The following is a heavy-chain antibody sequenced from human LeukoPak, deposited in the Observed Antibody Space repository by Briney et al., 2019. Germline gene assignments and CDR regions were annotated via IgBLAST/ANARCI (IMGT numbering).Heavy chain of an antibody. V-gene: IGHV3-66*02. D-gene: IGHD3-22*01. J-gene: IGHJ4*02. CDR2: IYSGGST. Sequence: GGSLRLSCAASGFTVSSNYMSWVRQAPGKGLEWVSVIYSGGSTYYADSVKGRFTISRDNSKNTLYLLMNSLRAEDTAVYYCARDPDYDSSGYQPGVFDYWGQGTLVTVSS. CDR1: GFTVSSNY. CDR3: ARDPDYDSSGYQPGVFDY.